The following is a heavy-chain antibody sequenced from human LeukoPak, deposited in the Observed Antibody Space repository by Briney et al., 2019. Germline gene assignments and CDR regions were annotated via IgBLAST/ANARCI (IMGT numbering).Heavy chain of an antibody. CDR1: GFTFSSYW. D-gene: IGHD3-22*01. CDR2: IKQDGSEK. V-gene: IGHV3-7*01. CDR3: ARDHYDSSGYSIYNWFDP. Sequence: QPGGSLRLSCAASGFTFSSYWMTWVRQAPGKGLEWVANIKQDGSEKYYVDSVKGRFTISRDNAKNSLYLQMNSLRAEDTAVYYCARDHYDSSGYSIYNWFDPWGQGTLVTVSS. J-gene: IGHJ5*02.